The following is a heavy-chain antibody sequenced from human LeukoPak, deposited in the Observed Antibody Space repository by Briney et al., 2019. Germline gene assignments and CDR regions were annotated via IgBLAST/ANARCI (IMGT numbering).Heavy chain of an antibody. V-gene: IGHV3-21*01. CDR3: ARVPDYYGSGG. CDR1: GFTFSSYS. D-gene: IGHD3-10*01. Sequence: GGSLRLSCAASGFTFSSYSMNWVRQAPGKGLEWVSSISSSSYIYYADSVKGRFTISRDNAKNSLYLQMNSLRAEDTAVYYCARVPDYYGSGGWGQGTLVTVSS. CDR2: ISSSSYI. J-gene: IGHJ4*02.